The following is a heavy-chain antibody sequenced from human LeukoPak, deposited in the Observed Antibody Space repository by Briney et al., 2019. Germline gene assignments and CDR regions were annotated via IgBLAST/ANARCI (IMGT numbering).Heavy chain of an antibody. D-gene: IGHD2-8*01. V-gene: IGHV3-23*01. Sequence: GGSLRLSCAASGFIFSSYAMSWVRQAPGKGLEWVSAISGSGGSTYYADSVKGRFTISRDNSKNTLYLQMNSLRAEDTAVYYCAKRLSLMDAFDIWGQGTMVTVSS. CDR3: AKRLSLMDAFDI. J-gene: IGHJ3*02. CDR2: ISGSGGST. CDR1: GFIFSSYA.